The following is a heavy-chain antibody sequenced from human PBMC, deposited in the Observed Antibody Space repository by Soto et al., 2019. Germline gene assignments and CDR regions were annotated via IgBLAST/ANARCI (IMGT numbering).Heavy chain of an antibody. J-gene: IGHJ4*02. CDR2: ISESVSIT. CDR1: GFVFRNYG. CDR3: ARRSYCRSTSCDKFFDN. D-gene: IGHD2-2*02. Sequence: GGSLRLSCAVSGFVFRNYGMRWVRQAPVKGLESVSAISESVSITYYIGAVQGHFTISMVNPPDTLYLQLNGLRPEDTAVYYCARRSYCRSTSCDKFFDNGDQGALVTVSS. V-gene: IGHV3-23*01.